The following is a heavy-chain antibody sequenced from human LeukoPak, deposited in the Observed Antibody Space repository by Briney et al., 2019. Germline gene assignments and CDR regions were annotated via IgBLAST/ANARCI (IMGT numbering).Heavy chain of an antibody. Sequence: GGSLRLSCAASGFTFSSYGMHRVRQAPGKVLEWVAVIWYDGSNKYYADSVKGRFTISRDNSKNTLYLQMNSLRAEDTAVYYCARDGRLVSLDYWGQGTLVTVSS. CDR2: IWYDGSNK. CDR3: ARDGRLVSLDY. J-gene: IGHJ4*02. D-gene: IGHD6-19*01. V-gene: IGHV3-33*01. CDR1: GFTFSSYG.